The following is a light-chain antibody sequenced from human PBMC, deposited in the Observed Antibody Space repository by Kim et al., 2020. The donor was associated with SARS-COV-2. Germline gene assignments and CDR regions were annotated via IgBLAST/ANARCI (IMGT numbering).Light chain of an antibody. J-gene: IGKJ1*01. Sequence: SPGERATRSCRASQSVGSDYLAWYQQKRGQAPSLLIYCASTRATGIPDRFSGSGSGTDFTLTISRLEPEDFAVYYCQQYGNSPWTFGQGTKVDIK. V-gene: IGKV3-20*01. CDR2: CAS. CDR3: QQYGNSPWT. CDR1: QSVGSDY.